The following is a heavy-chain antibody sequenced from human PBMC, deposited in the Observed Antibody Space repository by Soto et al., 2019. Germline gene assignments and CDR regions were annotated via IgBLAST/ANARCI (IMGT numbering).Heavy chain of an antibody. CDR1: GYTFTSYA. V-gene: IGHV1-3*01. D-gene: IGHD5-12*01. J-gene: IGHJ4*02. Sequence: QVQLVQSGAEVKKPGASVKVSCKASGYTFTSYAMQWVRQAPGQRLEWMGWINAGNGNTKYSQKFQGRVTITRDTAASTAYMELSSLRSEDTAVYYCARDRRDGYNTPSYYWGQGTLVTVSS. CDR3: ARDRRDGYNTPSYY. CDR2: INAGNGNT.